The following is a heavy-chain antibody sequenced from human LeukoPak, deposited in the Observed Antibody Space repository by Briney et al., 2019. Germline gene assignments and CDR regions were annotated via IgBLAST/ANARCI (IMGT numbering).Heavy chain of an antibody. Sequence: PGGSLRLSCAASGFTFSTYAMTWVRQAPGKGLEWVSSISGSGGSTYYADSVKGRFTISRDNSKNTLFLQMNSLRAEDTAVYYCAKEVGFDSGSYYDYWGQGTLVTVSS. CDR1: GFTFSTYA. CDR3: AKEVGFDSGSYYDY. J-gene: IGHJ4*02. CDR2: ISGSGGST. D-gene: IGHD3-10*01. V-gene: IGHV3-23*01.